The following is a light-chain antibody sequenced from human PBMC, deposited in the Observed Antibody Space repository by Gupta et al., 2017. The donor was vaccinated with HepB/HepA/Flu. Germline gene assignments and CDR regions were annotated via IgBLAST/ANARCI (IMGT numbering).Light chain of an antibody. CDR1: QNIDTY. J-gene: IGKJ4*01. CDR3: QQYKNWPPLT. CDR2: GAS. Sequence: EIVMTQSPVTLSVSPGERATLSCRASQNIDTYVAWYQQKPGQAPRLVVYGASIRAPGIPTWFSGSGSGTDFTLTISSLQSEDFAVYFCQQYKNWPPLTFGGGTKVEIK. V-gene: IGKV3-15*01.